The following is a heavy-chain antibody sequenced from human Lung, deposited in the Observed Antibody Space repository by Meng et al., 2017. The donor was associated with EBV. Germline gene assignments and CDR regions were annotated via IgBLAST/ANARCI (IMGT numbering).Heavy chain of an antibody. V-gene: IGHV1-2*06. Sequence: QVQLVQSGAEVKKTGASVKASCKATGYTFTGYYIHWVRQDPGQGLEWMGRINPDSGGTNYAQKFQDRVTMTRDTSTSTAYMELSRLRSDDTAVYYCARDDCSGGTCYSFDYWGLGTLVTVSS. CDR2: INPDSGGT. CDR3: ARDDCSGGTCYSFDY. J-gene: IGHJ4*02. D-gene: IGHD2-15*01. CDR1: GYTFTGYY.